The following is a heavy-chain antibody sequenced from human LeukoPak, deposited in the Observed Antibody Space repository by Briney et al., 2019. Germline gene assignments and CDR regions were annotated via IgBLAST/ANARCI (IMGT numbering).Heavy chain of an antibody. Sequence: GASVKVSCKASGYTFTSYGISWVRQAPGQGLEWMGWISAYNGNTNYAQKLQGRVTMTTDTSTSTAYMELRSLRSDDTAVYYCARAVTWIQLWTAFDYWGQATLVTVSS. CDR3: ARAVTWIQLWTAFDY. V-gene: IGHV1-18*01. CDR2: ISAYNGNT. J-gene: IGHJ4*02. D-gene: IGHD5-18*01. CDR1: GYTFTSYG.